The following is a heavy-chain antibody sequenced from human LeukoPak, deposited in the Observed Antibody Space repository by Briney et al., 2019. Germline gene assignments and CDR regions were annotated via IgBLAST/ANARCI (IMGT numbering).Heavy chain of an antibody. Sequence: GESLKISCKGSGYSFTTYWIGWVRQMPGKGLEWMGIIYPGDSDTRYSPSFQGQVTISADKSTNTAYLQWSSLKASDTAIYYCSRRPQLRSELDYWGQGTLLTVPS. J-gene: IGHJ4*02. CDR2: IYPGDSDT. D-gene: IGHD1-7*01. V-gene: IGHV5-51*01. CDR3: SRRPQLRSELDY. CDR1: GYSFTTYW.